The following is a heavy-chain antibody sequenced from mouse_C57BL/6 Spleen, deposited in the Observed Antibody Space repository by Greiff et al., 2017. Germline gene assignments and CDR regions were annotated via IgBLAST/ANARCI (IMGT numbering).Heavy chain of an antibody. CDR2: IYPGSGST. CDR3: ARDHYYGNSPYYFDY. J-gene: IGHJ2*01. Sequence: VQLQQPGAELVKPGASVKMSCKASGYTFTSYWITWVKQRPGQGLEWIGDIYPGSGSTNYNEKFKSKATLTVDTSSSTAYMQLSSLTSEDSAVYYCARDHYYGNSPYYFDYWGQGTTLTVSS. CDR1: GYTFTSYW. D-gene: IGHD1-1*01. V-gene: IGHV1-55*01.